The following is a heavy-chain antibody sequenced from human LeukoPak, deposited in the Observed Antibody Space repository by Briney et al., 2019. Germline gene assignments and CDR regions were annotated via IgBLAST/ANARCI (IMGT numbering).Heavy chain of an antibody. D-gene: IGHD3-22*01. J-gene: IGHJ4*02. CDR1: GGTFSSYA. Sequence: ASVKVSCKASGGTFSSYAISWVRQAPGQGLEWMGGIIPIFGTANYAQKFQGRVTITADESTSTAYMELSSLRSGDTAVYYCARVNYGHYYDSSGYLAPYFDYWGQGTLVTVSS. V-gene: IGHV1-69*13. CDR3: ARVNYGHYYDSSGYLAPYFDY. CDR2: IIPIFGTA.